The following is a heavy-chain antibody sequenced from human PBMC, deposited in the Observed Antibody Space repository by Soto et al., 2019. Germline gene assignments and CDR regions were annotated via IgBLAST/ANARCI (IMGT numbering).Heavy chain of an antibody. Sequence: GGSLRLSCAASGFTCSDYDMSWIRQAPGKGLEWVSYISSSGSTIYYADSVKGRFTISRDNAKNSLYLQMNSLRAEDTAVYYCARVFGSSSHNYYYYYYMDVWGKGTTVTVSS. V-gene: IGHV3-11*01. J-gene: IGHJ6*03. CDR3: ARVFGSSSHNYYYYYYMDV. CDR2: ISSSGSTI. CDR1: GFTCSDYD. D-gene: IGHD6-6*01.